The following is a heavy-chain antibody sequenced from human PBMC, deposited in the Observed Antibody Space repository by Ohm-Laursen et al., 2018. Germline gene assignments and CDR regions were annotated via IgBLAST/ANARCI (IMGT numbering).Heavy chain of an antibody. J-gene: IGHJ4*02. CDR2: IYYSGST. D-gene: IGHD6-19*01. CDR3: ARDPSSGWYYFDY. V-gene: IGHV4-31*01. CDR1: GGSISSGGYY. Sequence: TLSLTCTVSGGSISSGGYYWSWIRQHPGKGLEWIGYIYYSGSTYYNPSLKSLVTISVDTSKNQFSLKLSSVTAADTAVYYCARDPSSGWYYFDYWGQGTLVTVSS.